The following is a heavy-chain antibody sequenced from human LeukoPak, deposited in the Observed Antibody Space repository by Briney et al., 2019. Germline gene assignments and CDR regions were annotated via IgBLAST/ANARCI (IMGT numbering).Heavy chain of an antibody. CDR2: IYYDGSSK. CDR3: ARDKGTTSIDN. Sequence: GGSLRLSCAASGIPFSRSGMHWVRQAPGQGLDWVAFIYYDGSSKYYADSVKGRFTISRDNSKDTVYLQMNSLRAEDTAVYFCARDKGTTSIDNWGQGALATVSS. D-gene: IGHD2/OR15-2a*01. CDR1: GIPFSRSG. J-gene: IGHJ4*02. V-gene: IGHV3-33*01.